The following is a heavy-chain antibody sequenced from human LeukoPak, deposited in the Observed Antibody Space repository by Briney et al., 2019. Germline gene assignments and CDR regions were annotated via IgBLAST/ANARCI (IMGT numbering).Heavy chain of an antibody. CDR1: GGSISSYY. Sequence: SETLSLTCTVSGGSISSYYWSWIRQPPGKGLEWIGYIYYSGSTNYNPSLKSRVTMSVDTSKNQFSLKLSSVTAADAAVYYCARDQRPRYCSSTSCYSPVLDAFDIWGQGTMVTVSS. J-gene: IGHJ3*02. D-gene: IGHD2-2*02. V-gene: IGHV4-59*01. CDR3: ARDQRPRYCSSTSCYSPVLDAFDI. CDR2: IYYSGST.